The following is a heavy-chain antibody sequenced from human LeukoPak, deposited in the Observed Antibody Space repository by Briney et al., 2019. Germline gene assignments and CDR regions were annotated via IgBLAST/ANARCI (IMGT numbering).Heavy chain of an antibody. CDR3: ARDYDSSGYSTVLDY. J-gene: IGHJ4*02. CDR2: ISSSGTTI. V-gene: IGHV3-11*01. CDR1: GFTFSDYY. Sequence: GGSLRLSCAASGFTFSDYYMSWIRQAPGKGLEWVSYISSSGTTIYYADSVKGRFTISRDNAKNSLYLQMNSLRAEDTAVYYCARDYDSSGYSTVLDYWGQGTLVTVSS. D-gene: IGHD3-22*01.